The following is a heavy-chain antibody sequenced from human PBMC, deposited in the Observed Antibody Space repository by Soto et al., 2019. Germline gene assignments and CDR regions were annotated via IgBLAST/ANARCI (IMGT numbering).Heavy chain of an antibody. J-gene: IGHJ4*02. Sequence: GASVKVSCKASGYTFTGYYMHWVRQAPGQGLEWMGWINPNSGGTNYAQKFQGRVTMTRDTSISTAYMELSRLRSDDTAVYYCARYDYGDYRDFDYWGQGTLGTVS. V-gene: IGHV1-2*02. CDR3: ARYDYGDYRDFDY. CDR1: GYTFTGYY. D-gene: IGHD4-17*01. CDR2: INPNSGGT.